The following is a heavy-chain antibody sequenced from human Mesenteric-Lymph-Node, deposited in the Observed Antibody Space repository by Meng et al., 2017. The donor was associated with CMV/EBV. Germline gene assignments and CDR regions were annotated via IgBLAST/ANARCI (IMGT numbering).Heavy chain of an antibody. Sequence: GESLKISCTATGITFSDYGMHWVRQAPGKGLEWVASIPYDGSEEYYADSVKGRFTVSRDNSKNTLYLQMNSLRAEDTAVYYCAKDREWDSSWYKRVYYFDYWGQGTLVTVSS. V-gene: IGHV3-30*02. CDR3: AKDREWDSSWYKRVYYFDY. D-gene: IGHD6-13*01. J-gene: IGHJ4*02. CDR1: GITFSDYG. CDR2: IPYDGSEE.